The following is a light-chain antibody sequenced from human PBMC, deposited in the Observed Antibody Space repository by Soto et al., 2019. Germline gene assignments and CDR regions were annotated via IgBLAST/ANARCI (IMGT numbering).Light chain of an antibody. V-gene: IGKV3-11*01. CDR3: QQRSNWPPIT. J-gene: IGKJ5*01. CDR1: QSVSSY. Sequence: EIVLTQSPATLSLSPGERATLCRASQSVSSYLAWYQHKPGQAPRLLIYDASNRATGIPARFSGSGSGTDFTLTISSLEPEDFAVYYCQQRSNWPPITFGQGTRLEIK. CDR2: DAS.